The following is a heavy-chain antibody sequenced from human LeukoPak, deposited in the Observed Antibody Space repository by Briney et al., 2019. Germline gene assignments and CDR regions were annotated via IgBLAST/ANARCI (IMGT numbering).Heavy chain of an antibody. J-gene: IGHJ4*02. CDR1: GFTFSSYW. V-gene: IGHV3-74*01. CDR3: AKRGAEVGATVAPGDY. Sequence: GGSLRLSCAASGFTFSSYWMHWVRQAPGKGLVWVSRINSDGSSTSYADSVKGRFTISRDNAKNTLYLQMNSLRAEDTAVYYCAKRGAEVGATVAPGDYWGQGTLVTVSS. CDR2: INSDGSST. D-gene: IGHD1-26*01.